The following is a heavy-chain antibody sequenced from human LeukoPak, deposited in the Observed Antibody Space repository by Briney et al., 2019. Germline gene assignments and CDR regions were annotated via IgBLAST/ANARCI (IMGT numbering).Heavy chain of an antibody. D-gene: IGHD6-19*01. V-gene: IGHV4-39*07. CDR3: AGQGWTYYYYMDV. CDR1: GGSISSSSHY. J-gene: IGHJ6*03. Sequence: SETLSLTCSVSGGSISSSSHYWDWIRQPPGEGLEWIGSIYYSGSTYYNPSLKSRVTISVDASKNQFSLKLISVTAADTAVYYCAGQGWTYYYYMDVWGKGTTVTVSS. CDR2: IYYSGST.